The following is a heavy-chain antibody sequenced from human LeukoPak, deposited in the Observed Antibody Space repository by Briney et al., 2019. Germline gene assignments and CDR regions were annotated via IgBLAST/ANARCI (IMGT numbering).Heavy chain of an antibody. CDR2: FDPEDGET. D-gene: IGHD2/OR15-2a*01. CDR3: ATSRFSMDSFDY. V-gene: IGHV1-24*01. Sequence: ASVKVSCKVSGYTLTELSMHWVRQAPGKGLEWMGGFDPEDGETIYAQKFQGRVTMTEDTSTDTAYMELSSLRSEDTAVYYCATSRFSMDSFDYWGQGTLVTASS. CDR1: GYTLTELS. J-gene: IGHJ4*02.